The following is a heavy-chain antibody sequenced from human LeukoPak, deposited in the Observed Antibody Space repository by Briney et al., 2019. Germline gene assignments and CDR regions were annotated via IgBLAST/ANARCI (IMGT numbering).Heavy chain of an antibody. V-gene: IGHV3-48*01. Sequence: GGSLRLSCAASGFTFSSYSLNWVRQAPGKGLEWVSYISSSSSTIYYADSVKGRFTISRDNAKNSLYLQMNSLRAEDTAVYYCASPGQLGYYYYMDVWGKGTTVTVSS. CDR2: ISSSSSTI. J-gene: IGHJ6*03. CDR1: GFTFSSYS. CDR3: ASPGQLGYYYYMDV. D-gene: IGHD6-6*01.